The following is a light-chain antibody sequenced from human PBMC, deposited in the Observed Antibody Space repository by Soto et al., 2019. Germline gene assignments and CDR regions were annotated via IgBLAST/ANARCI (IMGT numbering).Light chain of an antibody. V-gene: IGKV3-15*01. CDR1: QSFSNR. CDR3: QQYNNWPRT. Sequence: EIVMTQSPATLSVSPGERATLSCRASQSFSNRLAWYQQKPGQAPRLLIYGASTRATGIPARFSGSGSGTEFTLTISNLQSEDFAVYYCQQYNNWPRTFGQGTKVDI. CDR2: GAS. J-gene: IGKJ1*01.